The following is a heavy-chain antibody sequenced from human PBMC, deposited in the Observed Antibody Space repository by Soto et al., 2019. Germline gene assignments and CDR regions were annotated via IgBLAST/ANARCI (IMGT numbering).Heavy chain of an antibody. CDR2: IRQDGSEK. CDR3: AREIVVARGASYFDY. V-gene: IGHV3-7*04. J-gene: IGHJ4*02. D-gene: IGHD2-2*01. CDR1: GFTFSSNW. Sequence: GGFLRLSCVGSGFTFSSNWRTWVRQAPGKGLEWVGNIRQDGSEKNYVDSVKGRFTISRDNAKNSLYLQMNSLRAEDTAVYYCAREIVVARGASYFDYWGPGTLVTVSS.